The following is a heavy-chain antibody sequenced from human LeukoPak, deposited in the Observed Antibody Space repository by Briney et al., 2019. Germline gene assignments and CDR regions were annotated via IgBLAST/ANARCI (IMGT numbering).Heavy chain of an antibody. D-gene: IGHD6-19*01. CDR3: ARHASVDGNWPRPLDY. CDR1: GGSISSSNYY. V-gene: IGHV4-39*01. Sequence: SETLSLTCTVSGGSISSSNYYWGWIRQPPGKGLEWLGNIYYSGSTYYKPSLKTRVSISVDTSKNQFSLTLTSVTAADTAVYYCARHASVDGNWPRPLDYWGQGSLVTVSS. J-gene: IGHJ4*02. CDR2: IYYSGST.